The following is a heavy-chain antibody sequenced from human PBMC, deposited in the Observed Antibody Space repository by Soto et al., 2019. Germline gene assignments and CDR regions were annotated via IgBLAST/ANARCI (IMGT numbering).Heavy chain of an antibody. Sequence: QVQLVESGGGVVQPGRSLRLCCAASGFTFSSYGMHWVRQAPGKGLEWVAVIWYDGSNKYYADSVKGRFTISRDNSKNTLYLQMISLRAEDTAVYYCARPGAGIAAAGLYYYYRMDVWGQGTTVTVSS. V-gene: IGHV3-33*01. CDR3: ARPGAGIAAAGLYYYYRMDV. CDR2: IWYDGSNK. D-gene: IGHD6-13*01. CDR1: GFTFSSYG. J-gene: IGHJ6*02.